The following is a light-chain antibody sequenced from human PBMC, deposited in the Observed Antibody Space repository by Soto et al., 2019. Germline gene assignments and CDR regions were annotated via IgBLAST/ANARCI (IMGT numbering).Light chain of an antibody. CDR2: DGT. CDR1: SSDVDDYRY. Sequence: QSALAQPRSVSGSPGQLLTISCTGTSSDVDDYRYVSWYQRYPGKAPKLVIYDGTKRPSGVPDRFSGSNSGNTASLTISGLQAEDEADYYCCSYVTTPEIFGTGTKVTVL. V-gene: IGLV2-11*01. CDR3: CSYVTTPEI. J-gene: IGLJ1*01.